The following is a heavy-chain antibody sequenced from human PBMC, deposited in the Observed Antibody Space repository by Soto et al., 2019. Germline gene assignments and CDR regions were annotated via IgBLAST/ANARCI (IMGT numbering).Heavy chain of an antibody. J-gene: IGHJ3*02. CDR3: ARGKRSGWFPLGAFDR. D-gene: IGHD6-19*01. CDR2: INSDGSST. V-gene: IGHV3-74*01. CDR1: GFTFSSYR. Sequence: PVRSLRLSCAASGFTFSSYRMHWVRQAPRQGLVWVSRINSDGSSTSYADSVKGRFTISRDNAKNTLYLQMNSLRAEDTAVYYCARGKRSGWFPLGAFDRWVKGTRVTV.